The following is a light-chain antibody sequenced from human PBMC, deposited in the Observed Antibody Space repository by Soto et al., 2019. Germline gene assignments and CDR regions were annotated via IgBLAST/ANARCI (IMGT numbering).Light chain of an antibody. J-gene: IGLJ1*01. CDR1: SSDVGGYSY. CDR2: DVN. Sequence: QSVLTQPPSVSGSPGQSVTISCTGTSSDVGGYSYVSWYQQHPGKAPQLIIYDVNERPSGVPDRFSGSKSGNTASLTISGLQAEDEADYYCCSYTGSYSYVFGIGTKVTVL. CDR3: CSYTGSYSYV. V-gene: IGLV2-11*01.